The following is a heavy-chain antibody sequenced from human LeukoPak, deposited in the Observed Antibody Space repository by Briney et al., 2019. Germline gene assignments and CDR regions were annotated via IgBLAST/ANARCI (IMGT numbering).Heavy chain of an antibody. Sequence: GGSLRLSCAASGFTFSNAWMNWVRQAPGKGLEWVGRIKSETDGGTTDCAAPVKGRFTISRDDSKNTPYLQMNSLKTEDTAVYYCTTRKRYCGGDCYPLDYWGQGTLVTVSP. CDR3: TTRKRYCGGDCYPLDY. CDR2: IKSETDGGTT. V-gene: IGHV3-15*01. J-gene: IGHJ4*02. D-gene: IGHD2-21*02. CDR1: GFTFSNAW.